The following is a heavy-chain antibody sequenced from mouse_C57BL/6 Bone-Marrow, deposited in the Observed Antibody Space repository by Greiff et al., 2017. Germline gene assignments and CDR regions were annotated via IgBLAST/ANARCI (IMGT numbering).Heavy chain of an antibody. CDR2: INRDGGST. J-gene: IGHJ4*01. V-gene: IGHV5-2*01. CDR3: ARGGVKDAMDY. D-gene: IGHD1-3*01. Sequence: DVMLVESGGGLVQPGESLKFSCESNDYEFPSHDMSWVRKTPEKSLELVAAINRDGGSTYYPATMEGRFTISRDNTQKTLYLQMSSLRSEDTALYYCARGGVKDAMDYWGQGTSVTVSS. CDR1: DYEFPSHD.